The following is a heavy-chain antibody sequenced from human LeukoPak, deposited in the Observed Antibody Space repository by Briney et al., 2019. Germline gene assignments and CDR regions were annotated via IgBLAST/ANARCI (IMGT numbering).Heavy chain of an antibody. CDR3: ARPDYGYATFDY. V-gene: IGHV1-46*01. D-gene: IGHD3-16*01. Sequence: ASVKVSRKASGYTFTSYYMHWVRQAPGQGLEWMGIINPSGGSTTYAQKFQGRVTMTRDTSTSTVYLELSSLRSEDTAVYYCARPDYGYATFDYWGQGTLVTVSS. J-gene: IGHJ4*02. CDR1: GYTFTSYY. CDR2: INPSGGST.